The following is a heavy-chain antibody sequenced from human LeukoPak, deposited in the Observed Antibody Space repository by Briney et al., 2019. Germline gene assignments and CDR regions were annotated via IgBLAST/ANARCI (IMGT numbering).Heavy chain of an antibody. Sequence: SETLSLTCTVSGGSISSGSYYFNWIRQPAGKGLEWIGRIYTSGTTNYNPSLKSRVSISVDTSKNQFSLKLSSVTAADTAVYYCARGSGELFYFDYWGQGTLVTVSS. CDR2: IYTSGTT. D-gene: IGHD3-10*01. J-gene: IGHJ4*02. V-gene: IGHV4-61*02. CDR3: ARGSGELFYFDY. CDR1: GGSISSGSYY.